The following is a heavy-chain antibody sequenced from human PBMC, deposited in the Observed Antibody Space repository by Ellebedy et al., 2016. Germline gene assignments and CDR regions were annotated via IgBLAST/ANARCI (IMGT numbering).Heavy chain of an antibody. Sequence: ASVKVSCKASGGTFSSYAISWVRQAPGQGLEWMGGIIPILGIANYAQKFQGRVTITADKSTSTAYMELSSLRSEDTAVYYCARDGSTRYCSGGSCWESDYWGQGTLVTVSS. CDR2: IIPILGIA. V-gene: IGHV1-69*10. CDR3: ARDGSTRYCSGGSCWESDY. CDR1: GGTFSSYA. J-gene: IGHJ4*02. D-gene: IGHD2-15*01.